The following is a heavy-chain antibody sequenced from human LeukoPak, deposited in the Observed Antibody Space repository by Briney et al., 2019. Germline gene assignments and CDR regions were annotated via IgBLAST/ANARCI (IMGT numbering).Heavy chain of an antibody. V-gene: IGHV3-23*01. D-gene: IGHD4-17*01. CDR3: AKASSPMTTVTWGDY. Sequence: PGGSLRLSCAASGFTFSSYAMSWVRQAPGKGLEWVSAISRSGGSTYYADSVKGRFTISRDNSKNTLYLQMNSLRAEDTAVYYCAKASSPMTTVTWGDYWGQGTLVTVSS. CDR1: GFTFSSYA. CDR2: ISRSGGST. J-gene: IGHJ4*02.